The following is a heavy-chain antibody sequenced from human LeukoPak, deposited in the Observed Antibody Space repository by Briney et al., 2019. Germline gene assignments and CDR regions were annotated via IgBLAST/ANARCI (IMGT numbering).Heavy chain of an antibody. CDR1: GGTFSSYA. V-gene: IGHV1-69*13. J-gene: IGHJ6*03. Sequence: SVKVSCKASGGTFSSYAISWVRQAPGQGLEWMGGIIPIFGTANYAQKFQGRVTITADESTSTAYMELSSLRSEDTAVYYCARAPYSSSWTPYYYYYMDVWGKGTTVTISS. CDR2: IIPIFGTA. CDR3: ARAPYSSSWTPYYYYYMDV. D-gene: IGHD6-13*01.